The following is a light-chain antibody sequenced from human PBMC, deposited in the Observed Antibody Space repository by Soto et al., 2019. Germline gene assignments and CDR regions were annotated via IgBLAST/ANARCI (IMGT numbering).Light chain of an antibody. CDR1: QSVRSY. CDR3: QQRSNWPLST. CDR2: DAS. J-gene: IGKJ3*01. Sequence: EIVLTQSPATLSLSPGERATLSCRASQSVRSYLAWYQQKPGQPPRLLIYDASYRATGIPARFSGSGSGTDFPLTINSLEPEDFAVYYCQQRSNWPLSTFGPGTKVDIK. V-gene: IGKV3-11*01.